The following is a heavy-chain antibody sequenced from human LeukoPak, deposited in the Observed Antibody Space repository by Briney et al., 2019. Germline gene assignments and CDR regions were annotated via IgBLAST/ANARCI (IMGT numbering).Heavy chain of an antibody. D-gene: IGHD3-10*01. J-gene: IGHJ4*02. V-gene: IGHV3-15*01. Sequence: GGSLRLSCAASGFTFSNAWMSWVRQAPGKGLEWVGRIKSKTDGGTTDYAAPVKGRFTISRDDSKNTLYLQMNSLKTEDTAVYYCTSEALWFGELYGYWGQGTLVTVSS. CDR1: GFTFSNAW. CDR2: IKSKTDGGTT. CDR3: TSEALWFGELYGY.